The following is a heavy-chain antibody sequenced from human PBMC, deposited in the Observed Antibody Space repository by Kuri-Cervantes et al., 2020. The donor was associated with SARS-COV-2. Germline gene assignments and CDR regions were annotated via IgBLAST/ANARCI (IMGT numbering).Heavy chain of an antibody. V-gene: IGHV4-39*07. J-gene: IGHJ5*02. CDR3: ASTVAGTLGWFDP. Sequence: WVRQAPGKGLEWIGSIYYSGSTYYNPSLKSRVTISVDTSKNQFSLKLSSVTAADTAVYYCASTVAGTLGWFDPWGQGTLVTVSS. D-gene: IGHD6-19*01. CDR2: IYYSGST.